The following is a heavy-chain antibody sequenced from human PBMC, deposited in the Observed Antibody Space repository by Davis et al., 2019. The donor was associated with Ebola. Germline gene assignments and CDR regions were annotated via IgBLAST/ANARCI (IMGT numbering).Heavy chain of an antibody. CDR1: GGSVSSGSYY. CDR2: IYYSGST. CDR3: ARAVITGGQ. J-gene: IGHJ4*02. Sequence: MPSETLSLTCTVSGGSVSSGSYYWSWIRQPPGKGLEWIGYIYYSGSTNYNPSLKSRVTISVDTSKNQFSLKLNSVTAADTAIYYCARAVITGGQWGQGTLVTVSS. V-gene: IGHV4-61*01. D-gene: IGHD3-16*01.